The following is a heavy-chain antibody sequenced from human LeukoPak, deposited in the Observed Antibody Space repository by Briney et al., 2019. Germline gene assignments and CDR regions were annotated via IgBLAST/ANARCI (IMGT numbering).Heavy chain of an antibody. D-gene: IGHD1-26*01. CDR1: GFTLVNSA. J-gene: IGHJ4*02. CDR2: IVVGSGDA. V-gene: IGHV1-58*01. CDR3: AADRHLGATTGFGF. Sequence: GTSVKVSCKSSGFTLVNSAVHWVRQARGRSLEWIGWIVVGSGDATYAQRFQERLTITRDKSTSTAYMELRSLRSEDTAVYYCAADRHLGATTGFGFWGQGTLVTVSS.